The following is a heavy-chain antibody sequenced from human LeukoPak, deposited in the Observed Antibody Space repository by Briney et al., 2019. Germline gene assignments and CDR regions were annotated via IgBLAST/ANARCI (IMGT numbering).Heavy chain of an antibody. CDR3: ATDQGASPFDY. D-gene: IGHD4/OR15-4a*01. CDR2: IWSDGSNQ. CDR1: GFTFSSYG. V-gene: IGHV3-33*01. J-gene: IGHJ4*02. Sequence: GGSLRLSCAASGFTFSSYGMHWVRQAPGNGLEWVAVIWSDGSNQKYADSVKGRFTISRDNSKNTLYLQMNSLRAEDTAVYYCATDQGASPFDYWGQGTLVTVSS.